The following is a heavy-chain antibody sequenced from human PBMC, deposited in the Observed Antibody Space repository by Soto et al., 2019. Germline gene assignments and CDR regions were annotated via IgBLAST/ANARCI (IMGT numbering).Heavy chain of an antibody. CDR1: GFSLSTGGVG. CDR2: IYWDNDK. J-gene: IGHJ6*02. Sequence: QITLKESGPTLVKPTQPLTLTCTFSGFSLSTGGVGVGWIRQPPGEALEWLALIYWDNDKRYSPSLKSRLTITKDASKNQVVLTMTNMDPVDTATYYCAHSRCGGDCLQSYSSHYYYGMDVWGQGTTVTVSS. CDR3: AHSRCGGDCLQSYSSHYYYGMDV. D-gene: IGHD2-21*02. V-gene: IGHV2-5*02.